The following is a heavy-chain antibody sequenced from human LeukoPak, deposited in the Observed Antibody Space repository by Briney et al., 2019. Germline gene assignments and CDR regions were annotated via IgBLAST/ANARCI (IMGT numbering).Heavy chain of an antibody. J-gene: IGHJ4*02. CDR3: ARDYYDSRGYYYADY. V-gene: IGHV4-31*03. CDR2: IYYSGST. D-gene: IGHD3-22*01. CDR1: GGSISSGGYY. Sequence: SQTLPLTCTVSGGSISSGGYYWSWIRQHPGKGLEWIGYIYYSGSTYYNPSLKSRVTISVDTSKNQFSLKLNSVTAADTAVYYCARDYYDSRGYYYADYWGQGTLVTVSS.